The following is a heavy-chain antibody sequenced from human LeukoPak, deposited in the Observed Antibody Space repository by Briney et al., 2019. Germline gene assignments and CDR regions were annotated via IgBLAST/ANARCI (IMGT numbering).Heavy chain of an antibody. Sequence: PSETLSLTCAVYGGSLSGYYWSCIRHPPGKGLEWIGEINHSGSTNYNPSLKSRVTISVDTSKNQSSLKLSSVTAADTAVYYCARGLVRMDFWRGYQSDWFDPWGQGTLVTVPS. CDR3: ARGLVRMDFWRGYQSDWFDP. D-gene: IGHD3-3*01. V-gene: IGHV4-34*01. CDR1: GGSLSGYY. CDR2: INHSGST. J-gene: IGHJ5*02.